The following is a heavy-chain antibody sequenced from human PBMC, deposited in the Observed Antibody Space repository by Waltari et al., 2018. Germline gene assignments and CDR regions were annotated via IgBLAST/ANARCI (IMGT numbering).Heavy chain of an antibody. J-gene: IGHJ4*02. CDR2: IKQDGSEK. CDR3: ALEITMVQGVVDY. Sequence: EVQLVESGGGLVQPGGSLRLSCAASGFTFSSYWMSWVRQAPGKGLEWVANIKQDGSEKYYVDSVKGRFTISRDNTKNSLYLQMNSLRAEDTAVYYCALEITMVQGVVDYWGQGTLVTVSS. CDR1: GFTFSSYW. V-gene: IGHV3-7*01. D-gene: IGHD3-10*01.